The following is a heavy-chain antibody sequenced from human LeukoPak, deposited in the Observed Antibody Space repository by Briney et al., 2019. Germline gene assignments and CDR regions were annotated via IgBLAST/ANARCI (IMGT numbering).Heavy chain of an antibody. Sequence: GGSLRLSCAASGFTLSSHWMGWVRQAPGKGLEWVSAISGSGGSTYYADSVKGRFTISRDNSKNTLYLQMNSLRAEDTAVYYCAKSNSIAVAGVFDYWGQGTLVTVSS. D-gene: IGHD6-19*01. CDR1: GFTLSSHW. V-gene: IGHV3-23*01. CDR2: ISGSGGST. J-gene: IGHJ4*02. CDR3: AKSNSIAVAGVFDY.